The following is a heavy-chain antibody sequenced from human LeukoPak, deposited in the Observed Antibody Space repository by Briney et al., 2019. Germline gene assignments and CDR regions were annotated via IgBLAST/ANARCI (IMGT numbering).Heavy chain of an antibody. CDR1: GGSFSGYY. CDR3: ARGELVIVPAVNYYYYYMDV. Sequence: PSETLSLTCAVYGGSFSGYYWSWIRQPPGKGLECIGEINQSGSTNYNPSLKSRVTISVDTSKNQFSLKLSSVTAADTAVYYCARGELVIVPAVNYYYYYMDVWGKGTTVTVSS. D-gene: IGHD2-2*01. CDR2: INQSGST. V-gene: IGHV4-34*01. J-gene: IGHJ6*03.